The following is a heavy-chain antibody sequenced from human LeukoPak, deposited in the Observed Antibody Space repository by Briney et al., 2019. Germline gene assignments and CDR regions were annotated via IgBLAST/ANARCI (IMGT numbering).Heavy chain of an antibody. CDR1: GFTFSDYD. V-gene: IGHV3-13*01. D-gene: IGHD1-1*01. CDR3: ARVAKERVGGVYYFDY. Sequence: GGSLRLSCAASGFTFSDYDMHWVRQATGKGLEWVSAIGIAGDTYYTCSVKGRLTISRANAKKSLYLQMNSLRAGDTAVYYCARVAKERVGGVYYFDYWGQGTLVTVSS. CDR2: IGIAGDT. J-gene: IGHJ4*02.